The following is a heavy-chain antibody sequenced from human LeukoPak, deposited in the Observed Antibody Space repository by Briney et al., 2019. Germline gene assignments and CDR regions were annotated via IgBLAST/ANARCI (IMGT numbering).Heavy chain of an antibody. CDR2: IRSKANNYAT. D-gene: IGHD1-1*01. CDR1: GFTFSGSA. J-gene: IGHJ4*02. Sequence: GGSLRLSCAASGFTFSGSAMHWVRQASGKGLEWVGRIRSKANNYATAYAASVKGRFTISRDDSKNTAYLQLNSLKYEDTAVYYCTRFGSDDGEYAYWGQGTLVTVSS. CDR3: TRFGSDDGEYAY. V-gene: IGHV3-73*01.